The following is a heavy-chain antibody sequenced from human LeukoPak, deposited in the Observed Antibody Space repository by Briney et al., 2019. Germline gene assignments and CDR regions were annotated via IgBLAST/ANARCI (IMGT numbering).Heavy chain of an antibody. J-gene: IGHJ4*02. V-gene: IGHV3-30-3*01. CDR1: GFTFSSYA. CDR3: ATDRGWRTSGYYLYYFEY. D-gene: IGHD3-3*01. CDR2: ISYDGSNK. Sequence: GGSLRLSCAASGFTFSSYAMHWVRQAPGKGLEWVAVISYDGSNKYYADSVKGRFTISRDNSKNTLYLQMNSLRAEDTAVYYCATDRGWRTSGYYLYYFEYWGQGTLVTFSS.